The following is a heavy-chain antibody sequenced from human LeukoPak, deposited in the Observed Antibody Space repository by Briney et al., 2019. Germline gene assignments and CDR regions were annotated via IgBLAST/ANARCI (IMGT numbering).Heavy chain of an antibody. CDR2: INPSGGST. Sequence: ASVKVSCKASGYTFTTYSINWVRQAPGQGLEWMGIINPSGGSTTYAQKFQGRVTITTDESTSTAYMELSSLRSEDTAVYYCARSSSTSLYYFDYWGQGTLVTVSS. CDR3: ARSSSTSLYYFDY. D-gene: IGHD2-2*01. J-gene: IGHJ4*02. V-gene: IGHV1-46*01. CDR1: GYTFTTYS.